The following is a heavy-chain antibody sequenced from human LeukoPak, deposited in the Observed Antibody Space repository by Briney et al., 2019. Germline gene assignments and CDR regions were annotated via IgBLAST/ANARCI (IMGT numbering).Heavy chain of an antibody. D-gene: IGHD5-18*01. V-gene: IGHV3-9*01. J-gene: IGHJ4*02. CDR2: ISWNSGSI. Sequence: GGSLRLSCAASGFTFDDYAMHWVRQAPGKGLEWVSGISWNSGSIGYADSVKGRFTISRDNSKNTLYLQMNSLRAEDTAVYYCARVARYGYSYGYGLDYWGQGTLVPVSS. CDR1: GFTFDDYA. CDR3: ARVARYGYSYGYGLDY.